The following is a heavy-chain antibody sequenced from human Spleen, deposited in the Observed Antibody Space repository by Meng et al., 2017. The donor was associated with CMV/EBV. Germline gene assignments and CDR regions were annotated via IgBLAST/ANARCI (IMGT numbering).Heavy chain of an antibody. CDR1: TVSSHY. CDR3: ARETYCSGTTCVNSNRYFDL. D-gene: IGHD2-2*01. Sequence: TVSSHYMSWVRQAPGKGLEWISVIHSDGSTYYSDSVKGRFSISRDYSKNTLYLQMNSLRADDTAMFYCARETYCSGTTCVNSNRYFDLWGRGTLVTVSS. J-gene: IGHJ2*01. CDR2: IHSDGST. V-gene: IGHV3-53*01.